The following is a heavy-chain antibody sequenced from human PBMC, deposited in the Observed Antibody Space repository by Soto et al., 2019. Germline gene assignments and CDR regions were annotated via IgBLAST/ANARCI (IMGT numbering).Heavy chain of an antibody. D-gene: IGHD2-15*01. J-gene: IGHJ4*02. CDR1: GYTFTSYA. CDR2: INAGNGNT. V-gene: IGHV1-3*01. Sequence: ASVKVSCKASGYTFTSYAMHWVRQAPGQRLEWMGWINAGNGNTKYSQKFQGRVTITRDTSASTAYMELSSLRSEDKAVYYCLVVVAATRPYYWGQGTLGNVSS. CDR3: LVVVAATRPYY.